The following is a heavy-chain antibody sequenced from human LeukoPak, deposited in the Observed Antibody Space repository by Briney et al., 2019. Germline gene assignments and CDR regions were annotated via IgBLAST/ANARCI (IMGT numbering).Heavy chain of an antibody. V-gene: IGHV3-30*18. CDR2: ISYDGSNK. D-gene: IGHD6-13*01. J-gene: IGHJ4*02. CDR3: AKDLAGTVPYYFDY. Sequence: GGSLRLSCAASGFTFSSYGMHWVRQAPGKGLEWAAVISYDGSNKYYADSVKGRFTISRDNSKNTLYLQMNSLRAEDTAVYYCAKDLAGTVPYYFDYWGQGTLVTVSS. CDR1: GFTFSSYG.